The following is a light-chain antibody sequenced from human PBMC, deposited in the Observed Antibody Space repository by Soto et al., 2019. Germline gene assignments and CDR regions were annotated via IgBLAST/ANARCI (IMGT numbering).Light chain of an antibody. V-gene: IGLV2-14*01. CDR2: EVT. CDR1: SSDVGTYNY. Sequence: QAVLTQPASVARSPGLSITISCTGTSSDVGTYNYVSWYQQHPGKAPKVMIYEVTYRPSGVSNRFSGSKSGNPASLTISGLQAEDEAEYYCSSYTGSSTLSVFGTGTKVTVL. J-gene: IGLJ1*01. CDR3: SSYTGSSTLSV.